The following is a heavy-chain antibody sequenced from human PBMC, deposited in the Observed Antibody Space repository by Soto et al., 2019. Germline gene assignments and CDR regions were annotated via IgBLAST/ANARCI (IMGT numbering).Heavy chain of an antibody. V-gene: IGHV3-23*01. CDR3: AKDLSSYYYFDS. CDR2: ISATGGST. Sequence: EVQLLESGGDLVQPGGSLRLSCAASGFTFGIYAMTWVRQAPGKGLEWVSTISATGGSTFYADSVKGRFTISRDNSKNTLYLQMNSPRAEDTAIYYCAKDLSSYYYFDSWGQGTLVTVSS. J-gene: IGHJ4*02. D-gene: IGHD2-15*01. CDR1: GFTFGIYA.